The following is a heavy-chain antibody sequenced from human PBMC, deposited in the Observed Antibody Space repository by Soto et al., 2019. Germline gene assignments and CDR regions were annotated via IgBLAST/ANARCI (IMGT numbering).Heavy chain of an antibody. CDR1: GASINSGSYY. CDR2: IYYSGST. V-gene: IGHV4-39*01. J-gene: IGHJ4*02. D-gene: IGHD3-10*01. Sequence: SETLSLTCTVSGASINSGSYYWGWIRQPPGQGLEWIASIYYSGSTFYNPSLQSRVTIFVDASKKQFSLRLSSVTAADTAVYYCARQRNYFGAETYYKNFDYWGQGTLVTVSS. CDR3: ARQRNYFGAETYYKNFDY.